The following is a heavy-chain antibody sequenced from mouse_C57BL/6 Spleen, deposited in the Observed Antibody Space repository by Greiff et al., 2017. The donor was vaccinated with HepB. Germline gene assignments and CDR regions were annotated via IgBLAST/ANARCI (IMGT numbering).Heavy chain of an antibody. Sequence: EVQLQQSGPELVKPGASVKMSCKASGYTFTDYNMHWVKQSHGKSLEWIGYINPNNGGTSYNQKFKGKATLTVNKSSSTAYMELRSLTSEDSAVYYCAREEYIYYGSSGYAMDYWGQGTSVTVSS. J-gene: IGHJ4*01. CDR3: AREEYIYYGSSGYAMDY. V-gene: IGHV1-22*01. CDR1: GYTFTDYN. D-gene: IGHD1-1*01. CDR2: INPNNGGT.